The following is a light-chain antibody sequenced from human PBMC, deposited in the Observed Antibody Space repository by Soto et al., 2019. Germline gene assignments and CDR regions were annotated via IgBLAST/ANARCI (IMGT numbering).Light chain of an antibody. Sequence: DIQMTQSPSTLSASVGDRVTITCRASQSISSWLAWYQQKPGKAPKLLIYDASSLESGVPSRFIGSVSGKEFTLTISSLQPDDFATYYCQQYNSYSWTFGQGTKVEIK. V-gene: IGKV1-5*01. CDR1: QSISSW. CDR3: QQYNSYSWT. CDR2: DAS. J-gene: IGKJ1*01.